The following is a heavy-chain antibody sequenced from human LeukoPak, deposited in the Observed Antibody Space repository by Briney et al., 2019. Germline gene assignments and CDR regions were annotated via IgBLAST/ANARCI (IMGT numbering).Heavy chain of an antibody. Sequence: SETLFLTCTVSGGSMSDYYWSWIRQPPGKGLEWIGYIYYTGSTNYNPSLKSRVTISIDTSKNQFSLKLSSVTAADTALYYCARDYSMTHAFDIWGQGTLVTVSS. D-gene: IGHD1-26*01. V-gene: IGHV4-59*01. CDR3: ARDYSMTHAFDI. J-gene: IGHJ3*02. CDR2: IYYTGST. CDR1: GGSMSDYY.